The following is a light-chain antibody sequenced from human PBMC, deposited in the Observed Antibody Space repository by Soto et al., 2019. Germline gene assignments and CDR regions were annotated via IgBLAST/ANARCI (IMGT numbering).Light chain of an antibody. V-gene: IGKV3D-15*01. CDR2: DAS. CDR3: QQYNNWPPWT. J-gene: IGKJ1*01. CDR1: QSVSSSY. Sequence: EIVLTQSPATLSLSPGERATLSCRASQSVSSSYLAWYQQKPGQAPRLLIYDASNRATGIPARFSGSGSGTEFTLTISSLQSEDFAVYYCQQYNNWPPWTFGQGTKVDIK.